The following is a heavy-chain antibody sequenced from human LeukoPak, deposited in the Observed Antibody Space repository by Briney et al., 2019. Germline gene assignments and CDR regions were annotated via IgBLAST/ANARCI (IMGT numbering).Heavy chain of an antibody. J-gene: IGHJ4*02. Sequence: GGSLRLSCAASGFTFDDYAMHWVRQAPGKGLEWVSLISGDGGSTYYADSVKGRFTISRDNSKNSLYLQMNSLRTEDTALYNCPKKLWKPRGYSGYGFDYWGQGTLVTVSS. D-gene: IGHD5-12*01. CDR2: ISGDGGST. CDR1: GFTFDDYA. V-gene: IGHV3-43*02. CDR3: PKKLWKPRGYSGYGFDY.